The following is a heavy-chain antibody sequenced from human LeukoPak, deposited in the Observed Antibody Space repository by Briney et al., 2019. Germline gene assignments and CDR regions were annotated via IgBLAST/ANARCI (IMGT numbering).Heavy chain of an antibody. CDR3: ATGLGHYYDY. CDR1: GISLNNYW. V-gene: IGHV3-74*01. J-gene: IGHJ4*02. Sequence: PGGSLRLSCAASGISLNNYWMHWVRQAPGEGLVWVSRVNSDGSSTVYADSVKGRFTISRDNARTTVYLQMSSLRLDDTATYYCATGLGHYYDYWGQGSLVTVSS. D-gene: IGHD3-22*01. CDR2: VNSDGSST.